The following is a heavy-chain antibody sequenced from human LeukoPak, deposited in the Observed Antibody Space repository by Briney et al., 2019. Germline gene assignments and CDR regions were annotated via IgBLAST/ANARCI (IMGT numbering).Heavy chain of an antibody. J-gene: IGHJ3*02. Sequence: SETLSLTCTVSGGSINSYYWSWIRQPPGKGLEWIGYIYYSGSTNYNPPLKSRVTISVDTSKKQFSLKLSSVTAADTAVYYCARSSYYYAADAFDIWGQGTMVTVSS. CDR3: ARSSYYYAADAFDI. V-gene: IGHV4-59*01. D-gene: IGHD3-10*01. CDR1: GGSINSYY. CDR2: IYYSGST.